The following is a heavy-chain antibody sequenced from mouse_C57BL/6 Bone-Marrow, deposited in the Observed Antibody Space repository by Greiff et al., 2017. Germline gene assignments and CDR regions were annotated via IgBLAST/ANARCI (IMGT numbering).Heavy chain of an antibody. J-gene: IGHJ2*01. Sequence: VQLKQSGAELVRPGASVKLSCTASGFNIKDDYMHWVKQRPEQGLEWIGWIDPENGDTEYASKFQGKATITADTSSNTASLQLSSLTSEDTAVYYCSTTVVASHFDYWGQGTTLTVSS. D-gene: IGHD1-1*01. CDR3: STTVVASHFDY. CDR2: IDPENGDT. V-gene: IGHV14-4*01. CDR1: GFNIKDDY.